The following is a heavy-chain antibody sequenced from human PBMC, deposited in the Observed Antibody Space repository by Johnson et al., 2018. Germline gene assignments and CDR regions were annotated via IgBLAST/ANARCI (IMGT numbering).Heavy chain of an antibody. CDR3: ARDYDGSLTYTMDV. CDR1: GFSFSASS. J-gene: IGHJ6*03. D-gene: IGHD3-10*01. V-gene: IGHV3-30*03. Sequence: QVRLGQAGGGMVHPGTSLRLSCVAYGFSFSASSIHWVRQAPGKGLEWVAVISYDGRSSFSAESGKGRFTLSRDNTKSTLYLQMNSLRAADTAVYYCARDYDGSLTYTMDVWGTVTTVSVSS. CDR2: ISYDGRSS.